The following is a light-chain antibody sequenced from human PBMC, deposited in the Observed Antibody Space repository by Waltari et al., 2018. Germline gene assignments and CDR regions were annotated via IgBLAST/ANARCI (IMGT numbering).Light chain of an antibody. CDR2: DAS. Sequence: DIQMTQSPSSVSASVGDRVPLTCRASQGISSRLAWYQQKPGKAPKLLIYDASSLHSGVPSRFSGSGSGTDFTLTIRSLQPEDFATYYCLQDFKYPLTFGGGTKVEIK. CDR3: LQDFKYPLT. V-gene: IGKV1-12*01. CDR1: QGISSR. J-gene: IGKJ4*01.